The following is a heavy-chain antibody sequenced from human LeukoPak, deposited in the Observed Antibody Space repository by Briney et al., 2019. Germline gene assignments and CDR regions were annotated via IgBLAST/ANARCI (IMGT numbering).Heavy chain of an antibody. J-gene: IGHJ4*02. CDR3: AKKSSKWELPRGDYFDY. Sequence: GGSLRLSCAASGFTFSSYAMSWVRQAPGKGLEWVSAISGSGGSTYYADSVKGRFTISRDNSKNTLYLQMNSLRAEDTAVYYCAKKSSKWELPRGDYFDYWGQGTLVTVSS. CDR1: GFTFSSYA. CDR2: ISGSGGST. V-gene: IGHV3-23*01. D-gene: IGHD1-26*01.